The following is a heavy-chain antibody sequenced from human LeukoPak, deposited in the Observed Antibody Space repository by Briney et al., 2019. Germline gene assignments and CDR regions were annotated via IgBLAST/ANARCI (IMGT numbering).Heavy chain of an antibody. CDR1: GFTVSAKY. CDR2: IYSGGST. CDR3: ARDIYGGNPSDS. V-gene: IGHV3-66*01. J-gene: IGHJ4*02. Sequence: GGSLRLSCAASGFTVSAKYMSWVRQAPGKGLEWVSVIYSGGSTSYVDSVKGRFTISRDTSKNTLYLQMNSLRAEDTAVYYCARDIYGGNPSDSWGQGTLVTVSS. D-gene: IGHD4-23*01.